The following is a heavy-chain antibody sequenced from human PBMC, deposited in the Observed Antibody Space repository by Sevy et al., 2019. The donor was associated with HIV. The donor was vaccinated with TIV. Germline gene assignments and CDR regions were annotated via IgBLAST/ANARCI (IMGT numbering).Heavy chain of an antibody. CDR3: ARDFHSRWWSLEGGAFDI. CDR2: IYSGGST. Sequence: GGSLRLSCAASGFTVSSNYMSWVRQAPGKGLEWVSVIYSGGSTYYADSVKGRFTISRDNSKNTLYLQMNSLRAEDTAVHYCARDFHSRWWSLEGGAFDIWGQGTMVTVSS. J-gene: IGHJ3*02. CDR1: GFTVSSNY. V-gene: IGHV3-66*01. D-gene: IGHD2-15*01.